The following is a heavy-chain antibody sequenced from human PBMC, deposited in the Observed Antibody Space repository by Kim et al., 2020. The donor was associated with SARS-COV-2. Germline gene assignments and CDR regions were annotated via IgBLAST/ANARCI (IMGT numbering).Heavy chain of an antibody. D-gene: IGHD6-13*01. V-gene: IGHV3-15*01. J-gene: IGHJ4*02. CDR3: STGIAADN. Sequence: GETTDYTAPVGGRFFITRDDSKNTVYMQMNSLKSEDTGVYYCSTGIAADNWGQGTLVTVSS. CDR2: GETT.